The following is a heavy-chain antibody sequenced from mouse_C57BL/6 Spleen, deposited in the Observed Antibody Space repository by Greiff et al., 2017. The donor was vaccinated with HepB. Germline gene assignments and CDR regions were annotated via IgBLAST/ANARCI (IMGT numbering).Heavy chain of an antibody. CDR1: GYTFTDYN. D-gene: IGHD1-1*01. CDR2: INPNNGGT. CDR3: ARYHYYGTYFDY. Sequence: VQLQQSGPELVKPGASVKMSCKASGYTFTDYNMHWVKQSHGKSLEWIGYINPNNGGTSYNQKFKGKATLTVNKSSSTAYMELRSLTSEDSAVYYCARYHYYGTYFDYWGQGTTLTVSS. J-gene: IGHJ2*01. V-gene: IGHV1-22*01.